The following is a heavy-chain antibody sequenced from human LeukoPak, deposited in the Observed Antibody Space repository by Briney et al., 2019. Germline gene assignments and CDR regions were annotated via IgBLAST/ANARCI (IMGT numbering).Heavy chain of an antibody. V-gene: IGHV4-39*01. CDR3: ASDRIEVDAFDI. D-gene: IGHD2-15*01. J-gene: IGHJ3*02. CDR1: GGSISSSSYY. Sequence: PSETLSLTCTVSGGSISSSSYYWGWIRQPPGKGLEWIGSIYYSGSTYYNPSLKSRVTISVDTSRNQFSLKLSSVTAADTAVYYCASDRIEVDAFDIWGQGTMVTVSS. CDR2: IYYSGST.